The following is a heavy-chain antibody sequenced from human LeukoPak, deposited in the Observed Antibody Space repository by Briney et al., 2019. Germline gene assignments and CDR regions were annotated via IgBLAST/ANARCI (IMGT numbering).Heavy chain of an antibody. CDR2: IYPGDSDT. V-gene: IGHV5-51*01. CDR1: GYSFTSYW. Sequence: GESLKISCKGSGYSFTSYWIGWVRPMPGKGLEWMGIIYPGDSDTRYSPSFQGQVTISADTSHSTAYLQWGGLYASDTAKSNSDTRYGPSFQGRVTISADKSTSTAYLQWSSLRASETAMYYCARIPTYYYDSSGYYSLDYWGKGTLSPSPQ. J-gene: IGHJ4*02. CDR3: DTRYGPSFQGRVTISADKSTSTAYLQWSSLRASETAMYYCARIPTYYYDSSGYYSLDY. D-gene: IGHD3-10*01.